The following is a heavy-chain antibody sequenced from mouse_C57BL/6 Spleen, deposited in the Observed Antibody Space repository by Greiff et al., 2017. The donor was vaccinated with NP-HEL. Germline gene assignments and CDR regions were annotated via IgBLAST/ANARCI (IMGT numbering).Heavy chain of an antibody. CDR2: IDPENGDT. Sequence: EVQLQQSGAELVRPGASVKLSCTASGFNIKDDYMHWVKQRPEQGLEWIGWIDPENGDTEYASKFQGKATITADTSSNTAYLQLSSLTSEDTAVYYCTTYYSNYHEDYWGQGTTLTVSS. CDR3: TTYYSNYHEDY. V-gene: IGHV14-4*01. J-gene: IGHJ2*01. D-gene: IGHD2-5*01. CDR1: GFNIKDDY.